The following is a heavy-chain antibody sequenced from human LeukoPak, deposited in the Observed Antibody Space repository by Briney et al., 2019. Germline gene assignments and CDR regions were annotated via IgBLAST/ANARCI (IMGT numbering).Heavy chain of an antibody. CDR3: AKSYSSGWYDIDY. V-gene: IGHV3-30*18. D-gene: IGHD6-19*01. J-gene: IGHJ4*02. CDR2: ISYDGSNE. CDR1: GFTFSSYG. Sequence: PGRSLRLSCAASGFTFSSYGMHWVRQAPGKGLEWVAVISYDGSNEYYADSVKGRFTISRDNSKNTLYLQMNSLRAEDTAVYYCAKSYSSGWYDIDYWGQGTLVTVSS.